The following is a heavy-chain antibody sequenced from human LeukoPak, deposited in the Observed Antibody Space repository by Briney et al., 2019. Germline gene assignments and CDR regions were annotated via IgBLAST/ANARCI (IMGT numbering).Heavy chain of an antibody. D-gene: IGHD3-16*01. Sequence: PGGSLRLSCAASGFTFSSYSMNWVRQAPGKGLEWVSYISSSSTIYYAGSVKGRFTISRDNAKNSLYLQMNSLRAEDTAVYYCAKDSLADIDYWGQGTLVTVSS. V-gene: IGHV3-48*01. CDR2: ISSSSTI. J-gene: IGHJ4*02. CDR1: GFTFSSYS. CDR3: AKDSLADIDY.